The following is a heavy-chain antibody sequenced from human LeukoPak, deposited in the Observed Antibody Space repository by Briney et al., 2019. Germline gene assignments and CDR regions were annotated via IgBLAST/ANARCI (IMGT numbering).Heavy chain of an antibody. J-gene: IGHJ1*01. V-gene: IGHV3-23*01. Sequence: GGSLRLSCAASGFTFQYYAMTWVRQAPGQGLEWLSIISGNGGSIYYAKSVKGRFTISRDNSKNTLYLQMNSLRAEDTAVYYCARAQRPRYFDWLSGAEYFQHWGQGTLVTVSS. CDR1: GFTFQYYA. CDR2: ISGNGGSI. CDR3: ARAQRPRYFDWLSGAEYFQH. D-gene: IGHD3-9*01.